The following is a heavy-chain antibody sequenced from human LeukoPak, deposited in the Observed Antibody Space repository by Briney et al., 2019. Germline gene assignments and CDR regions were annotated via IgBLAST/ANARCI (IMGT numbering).Heavy chain of an antibody. Sequence: GGSLRLSCAASGFTFSSYAMHWVRQAPGKGLEWVAVISYDGSNKYYADSVKGRFTISRDNSKNTLYLQMNSLRAEDTAVYYCARGPPYSGWLDYWGQGTLVTVSS. CDR2: ISYDGSNK. J-gene: IGHJ4*02. D-gene: IGHD5-12*01. CDR1: GFTFSSYA. CDR3: ARGPPYSGWLDY. V-gene: IGHV3-30*01.